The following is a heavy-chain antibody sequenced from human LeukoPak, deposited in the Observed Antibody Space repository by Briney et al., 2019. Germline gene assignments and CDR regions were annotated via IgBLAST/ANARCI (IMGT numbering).Heavy chain of an antibody. J-gene: IGHJ4*02. CDR2: IGLSGSST. V-gene: IGHV3-23*01. CDR1: GFTFNNHA. CDR3: ARRPIAASGHFDC. D-gene: IGHD6-13*01. Sequence: GGSLRLSCAASGFTFNNHAMGWVRQAPGKGLEWVSSIGLSGSSTYYADSVKGRFTISRDNSRSTLYLQMNSLRAEDAAIYFCARRPIAASGHFDCWGQGTLVSVSS.